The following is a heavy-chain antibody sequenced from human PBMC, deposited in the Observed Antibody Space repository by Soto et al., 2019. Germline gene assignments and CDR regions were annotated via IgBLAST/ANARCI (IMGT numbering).Heavy chain of an antibody. Sequence: QSGGSLRLSCVASGFTFSSYAMSWVRQTPGKGLEWVSAISGSGDSIHYADSVRGRFTISRDNSKNTLYLQMNSLRAADTALYYCAKLPALSGSIPWGQGTLVTVSS. CDR1: GFTFSSYA. V-gene: IGHV3-23*01. CDR2: ISGSGDSI. D-gene: IGHD3-22*01. J-gene: IGHJ5*02. CDR3: AKLPALSGSIP.